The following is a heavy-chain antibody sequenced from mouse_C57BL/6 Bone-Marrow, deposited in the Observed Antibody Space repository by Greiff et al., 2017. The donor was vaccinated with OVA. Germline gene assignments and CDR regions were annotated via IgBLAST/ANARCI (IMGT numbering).Heavy chain of an antibody. Sequence: QVQLQQPGAELVKPGASVKMSCKASGYTFTSYWIPWVKQRPGQGLEWIGDIYPGSGSTNYNEKFKSKATLTVDTSSSTAYMQLSSLTSEDSAVYYGARSLVGPRPDYDDYWGQGTTLTVSS. V-gene: IGHV1-55*01. CDR2: IYPGSGST. J-gene: IGHJ2*01. D-gene: IGHD1-3*01. CDR1: GYTFTSYW. CDR3: ARSLVGPRPDYDDY.